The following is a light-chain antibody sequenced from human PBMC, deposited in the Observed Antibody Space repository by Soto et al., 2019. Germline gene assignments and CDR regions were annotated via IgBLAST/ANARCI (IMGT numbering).Light chain of an antibody. J-gene: IGKJ3*01. CDR3: QQYDNLLPFT. V-gene: IGKV1-33*01. CDR1: PDISYY. Sequence: DIKMTQSPSSLSASVGDRVTITCQASPDISYYLNWYQQKPGRAPKLLIYDASNLETGVPSRFSGSESGTEFTLLISGLQPVDIATYYCQQYDNLLPFTVGLGTKGDI. CDR2: DAS.